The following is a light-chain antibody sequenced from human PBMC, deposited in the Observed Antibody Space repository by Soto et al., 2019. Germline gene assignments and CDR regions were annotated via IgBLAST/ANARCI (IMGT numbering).Light chain of an antibody. CDR2: EVS. J-gene: IGLJ3*02. CDR1: SSDVGSYNL. Sequence: QSALTQPASVSGSPGQSITISCTGTSSDVGSYNLVSWYQQHPGKAPKLMIYEVSKRPSGVSNRFSGSKSGNMASLTISGLQAEDEADYYCCSYAGSSTAWVFGGGTKLTVL. CDR3: CSYAGSSTAWV. V-gene: IGLV2-23*02.